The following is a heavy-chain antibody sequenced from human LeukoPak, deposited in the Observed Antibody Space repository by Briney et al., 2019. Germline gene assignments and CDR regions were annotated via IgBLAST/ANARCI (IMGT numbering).Heavy chain of an antibody. CDR2: IYHSGST. D-gene: IGHD3-22*01. CDR1: GGSISSSNW. V-gene: IGHV4-4*02. Sequence: SETLSLTCAVSGGSISSSNWWSWVRQPPGKGLEWIGEIYHSGSTNYNPSLKSRVTISADTSKKQFSLKLSSVTAADTAVYYCVTYYFDSSGPKKNYWGQGTLVTVSS. CDR3: VTYYFDSSGPKKNY. J-gene: IGHJ4*02.